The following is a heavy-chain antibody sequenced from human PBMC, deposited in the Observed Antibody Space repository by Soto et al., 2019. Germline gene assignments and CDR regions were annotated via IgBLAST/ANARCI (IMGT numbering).Heavy chain of an antibody. J-gene: IGHJ5*02. CDR3: SRVIATAVHWFDP. CDR2: IYHSGST. Sequence: QVQLQESGPGLVKPSGTLSLTCAVSGGSISRSNWWRGVRQPPGKGLEWIGEIYHSGSTNYNPSLKSRVTLSVDKSKNQFSLKLSSVTAADTAVYYCSRVIATAVHWFDPWGQGTLVTVSS. D-gene: IGHD6-13*01. CDR1: GGSISRSNW. V-gene: IGHV4-4*02.